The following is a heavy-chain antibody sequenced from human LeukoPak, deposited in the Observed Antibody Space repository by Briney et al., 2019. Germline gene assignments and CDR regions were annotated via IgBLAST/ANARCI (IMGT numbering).Heavy chain of an antibody. D-gene: IGHD6-13*01. CDR2: MNPNSGNT. J-gene: IGHJ4*02. CDR1: GYTFTSYD. Sequence: ASVKVSCKASGYTFTSYDINWVRQATGQGLEWMGWMNPNSGNTGYAQKFQGRVTMTGNTSISTAYMELSSLRSKDTAVYYCARSPSRDYSSHDYWGQGTLVTVSS. V-gene: IGHV1-8*01. CDR3: ARSPSRDYSSHDY.